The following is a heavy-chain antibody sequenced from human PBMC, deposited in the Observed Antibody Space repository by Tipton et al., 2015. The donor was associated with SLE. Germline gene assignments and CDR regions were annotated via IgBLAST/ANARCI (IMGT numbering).Heavy chain of an antibody. CDR3: ARGGNGSGSYYY. J-gene: IGHJ4*02. V-gene: IGHV4-59*01. CDR1: GGSISSYY. CDR2: IYYSGST. Sequence: TLSLTCAVYGGSISSYYWSWIRQPPGKGLEWIGYIYYSGSTNYNPSLKSRVTISVDTSKNQFSLKLSSVTAADTAVYYCARGGNGSGSYYYWGQGTLVTVSS. D-gene: IGHD3-10*01.